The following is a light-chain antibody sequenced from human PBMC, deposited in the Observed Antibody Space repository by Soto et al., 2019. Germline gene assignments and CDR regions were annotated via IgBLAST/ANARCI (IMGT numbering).Light chain of an antibody. CDR1: QGIGTY. CDR2: PTS. Sequence: DIQMTQSPSSVSASVGDRVSITCRASQGIGTYLAWYQQKPGKAPRLLIYPTSNLQSGVPSRFSGSGSGTDFTLTISSLQPEDFATYYCQQANSFPFTFGGGTKVEIK. CDR3: QQANSFPFT. V-gene: IGKV1-12*02. J-gene: IGKJ4*01.